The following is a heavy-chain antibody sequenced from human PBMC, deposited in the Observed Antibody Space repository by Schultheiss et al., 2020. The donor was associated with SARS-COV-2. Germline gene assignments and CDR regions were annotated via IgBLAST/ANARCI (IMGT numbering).Heavy chain of an antibody. CDR1: GGTFSSYA. Sequence: GESLKISCKASGGTFSSYAISWVRQAPGQGLEWMGWISAYNGNTNYAPKLQGRVTMTTETSTSTAYMELRSLRSDDTAVYYCARSIAVAGKIDYWGQGTLVTVSS. CDR3: ARSIAVAGKIDY. D-gene: IGHD6-19*01. J-gene: IGHJ4*02. V-gene: IGHV1-18*01. CDR2: ISAYNGNT.